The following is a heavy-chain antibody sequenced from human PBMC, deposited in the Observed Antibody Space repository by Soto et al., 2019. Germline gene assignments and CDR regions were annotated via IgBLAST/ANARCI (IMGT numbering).Heavy chain of an antibody. CDR2: IYSGGST. Sequence: SETLSLTFTVCGASIRTYYWGWIRQPPGKGLEWIGDIYSGGSTTYNPSLKSRVTISIDTSKNQFSLRLRSVTAADTAVYYCARQIRNWFDPWGQGTLVTVSS. CDR3: ARQIRNWFDP. V-gene: IGHV4-59*08. J-gene: IGHJ5*02. CDR1: GASIRTYY. D-gene: IGHD4-17*01.